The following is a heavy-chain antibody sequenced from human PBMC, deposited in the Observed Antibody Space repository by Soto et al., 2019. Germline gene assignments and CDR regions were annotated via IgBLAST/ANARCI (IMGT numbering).Heavy chain of an antibody. Sequence: QVQLQESGPGLVKPSQTLSLTCTVSGGSISSGGYYWSWIRQHPGKGLEWIGYIYYGGSTYYNPSIKSRVTISVDTSKNKFSLKLSSVTAADTAVYYGARSIGARPLRFDPWGQGTMVTVSS. J-gene: IGHJ5*02. CDR3: ARSIGARPLRFDP. D-gene: IGHD6-6*01. V-gene: IGHV4-31*03. CDR2: IYYGGST. CDR1: GGSISSGGYY.